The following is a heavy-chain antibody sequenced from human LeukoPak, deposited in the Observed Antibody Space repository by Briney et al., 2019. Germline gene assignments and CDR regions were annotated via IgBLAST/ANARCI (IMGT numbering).Heavy chain of an antibody. CDR1: GFTVSSNY. D-gene: IGHD6-19*01. J-gene: IGHJ6*03. V-gene: IGHV3-53*01. Sequence: QSGGSLRLSCAASGFTVSSNYMSWVRQAPGKGLEWVSVIYSGGSTYYADSVKGRFTISRDNAKNSLYLQMNSLRAEDTAVYYCARSRPSEQWPDIGGEYYYYYYMDVWGKGTTVTISS. CDR2: IYSGGST. CDR3: ARSRPSEQWPDIGGEYYYYYYMDV.